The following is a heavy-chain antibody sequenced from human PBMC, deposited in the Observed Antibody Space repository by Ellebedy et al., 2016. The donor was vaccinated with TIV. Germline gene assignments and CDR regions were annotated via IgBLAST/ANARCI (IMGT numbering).Heavy chain of an antibody. CDR1: GFTFNSYT. J-gene: IGHJ6*02. D-gene: IGHD2-2*01. CDR2: ISATGSFI. Sequence: GESLKISXTASGFTFNSYTMNWVRQAPGKGLEWVSFISATGSFIYYADSVKGRFTISRDNARNSLYLQMNSLRAEDTAVYYCARGAHCSSTSCYSTQGYYGMDVWGQGTTVTVS. CDR3: ARGAHCSSTSCYSTQGYYGMDV. V-gene: IGHV3-21*04.